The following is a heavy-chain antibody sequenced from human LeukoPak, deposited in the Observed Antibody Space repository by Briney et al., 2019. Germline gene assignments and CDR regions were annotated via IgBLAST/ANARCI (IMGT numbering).Heavy chain of an antibody. D-gene: IGHD6-19*01. V-gene: IGHV3-9*01. Sequence: PGRSLRLSCAASGFTFDGCAMHWVRQAPGKGLEWVSGISWNSGSIAYGDSVRGRFTISRDNAKNTLYLQMNSLRAEDTALYYCAKDVRSYTSGFDYWGQGTLVTVSS. CDR1: GFTFDGCA. CDR2: ISWNSGSI. J-gene: IGHJ4*02. CDR3: AKDVRSYTSGFDY.